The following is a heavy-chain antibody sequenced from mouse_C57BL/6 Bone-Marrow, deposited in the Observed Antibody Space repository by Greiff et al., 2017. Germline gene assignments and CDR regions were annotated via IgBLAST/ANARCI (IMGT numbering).Heavy chain of an antibody. Sequence: EVQLVESGPGLVKPSQSLSLTCSVTGYSITSGYYWNWIRQFPGNKLEWMGYIRYDGSNNYNPSLKNRIPITRDTSKNQFVMKFNSVTTEDTATYYCATDRYYGSSYWYFDVWGTGTTVTVSS. CDR2: IRYDGSN. D-gene: IGHD1-1*01. CDR1: GYSITSGYY. CDR3: ATDRYYGSSYWYFDV. J-gene: IGHJ1*03. V-gene: IGHV3-6*01.